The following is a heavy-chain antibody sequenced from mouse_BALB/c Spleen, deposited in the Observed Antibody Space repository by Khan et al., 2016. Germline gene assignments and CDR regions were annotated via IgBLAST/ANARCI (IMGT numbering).Heavy chain of an antibody. CDR3: ARPYGNYSLYYFDY. J-gene: IGHJ2*01. Sequence: EVQLQESGAELVKPGASVKLSCTASGFNIKDTYMHWVKQRPEQGLEWIGRIDPANGNTKYDPKFQGKATITADTSSNTAYLQLSSLTSEDTAVYYCARPYGNYSLYYFDYWGQGTTLTVSS. CDR1: GFNIKDTY. V-gene: IGHV14-3*02. D-gene: IGHD2-1*01. CDR2: IDPANGNT.